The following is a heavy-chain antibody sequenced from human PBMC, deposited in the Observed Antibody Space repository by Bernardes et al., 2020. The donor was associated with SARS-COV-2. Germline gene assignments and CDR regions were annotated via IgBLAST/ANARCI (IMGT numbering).Heavy chain of an antibody. V-gene: IGHV1-2*02. Sequence: ASGKVSCKASGYTFTGYYMHWVRQAPGQGLEWMGWINPNSGGTNYAQKFQGRVTMTRDTSISTAYMELSSLRSDDTAVYYCAIPPTNYDRYGMDVWGQGTTVTGSS. CDR3: AIPPTNYDRYGMDV. CDR2: INPNSGGT. J-gene: IGHJ6*02. CDR1: GYTFTGYY. D-gene: IGHD3-22*01.